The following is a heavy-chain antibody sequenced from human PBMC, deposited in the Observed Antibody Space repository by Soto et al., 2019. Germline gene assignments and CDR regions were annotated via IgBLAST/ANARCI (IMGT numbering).Heavy chain of an antibody. D-gene: IGHD6-6*01. CDR1: GFTFTSSA. CDR3: AADVFLEYSSSGVCPLVY. J-gene: IGHJ4*02. V-gene: IGHV1-58*01. Sequence: QMQLVQSGPEVKKPGTSVKVSCKASGFTFTSSAVQWVRQARGQRLEWIGWIVVGSGNTNYAQKFQERVTITRDMSTSIAYMELSSLRSEDTAVYYCAADVFLEYSSSGVCPLVYWGQGTLVTVSS. CDR2: IVVGSGNT.